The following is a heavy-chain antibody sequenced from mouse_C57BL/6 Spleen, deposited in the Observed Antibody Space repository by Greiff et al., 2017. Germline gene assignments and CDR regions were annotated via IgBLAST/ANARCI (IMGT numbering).Heavy chain of an antibody. J-gene: IGHJ3*01. V-gene: IGHV1-18*01. CDR2: INPNNGGT. CDR3: ARSGYYYGSSSWFAY. D-gene: IGHD1-1*01. CDR1: GYTFTDYN. Sequence: EVQLQQSGPELVKPGASVKIPCKASGYTFTDYNMDWVKQSHGKSLEWIGDINPNNGGTIYNQKFKGKATLTVDKSSSTAYMELRSLTSEDTAVYYGARSGYYYGSSSWFAYWGQGTLVTVSA.